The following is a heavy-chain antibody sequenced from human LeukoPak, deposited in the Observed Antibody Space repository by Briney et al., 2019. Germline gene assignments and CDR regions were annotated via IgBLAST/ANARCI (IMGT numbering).Heavy chain of an antibody. CDR3: ARPTKEGSSWYWWFDP. Sequence: PGLTLRLSCASSVFTFSIYCMHCVPGPPGKGLVYVSRINNHGSSTSYTDSLKGRFPIPRDNPKNTLYLQMHSLRAEDTAVYSCARPTKEGSSWYWWFDPWGQGTLVTVPT. J-gene: IGHJ5*02. CDR1: VFTFSIYC. CDR2: INNHGSST. D-gene: IGHD6-13*01. V-gene: IGHV3-74*01.